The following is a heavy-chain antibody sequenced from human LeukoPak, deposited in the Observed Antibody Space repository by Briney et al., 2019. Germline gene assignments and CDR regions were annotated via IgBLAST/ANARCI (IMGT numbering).Heavy chain of an antibody. CDR2: IYHSGST. V-gene: IGHV4-4*02. D-gene: IGHD6-19*01. J-gene: IGHJ6*04. CDR1: GGSISSSNW. Sequence: SGTLSLTCAVSGGSISSSNWWSWVRQPPGKGLEWIGEIYHSGSTNYNPSHKSRVTISVDKSKNQFSLKLSSVTAADTAVYYCARVAVAGPNYYYYGMDVWGKGTTVTVSS. CDR3: ARVAVAGPNYYYYGMDV.